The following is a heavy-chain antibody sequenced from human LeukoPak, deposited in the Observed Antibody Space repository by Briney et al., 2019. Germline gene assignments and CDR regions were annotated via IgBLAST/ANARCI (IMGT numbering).Heavy chain of an antibody. V-gene: IGHV1-2*02. CDR2: INPNSGGT. CDR1: GYTFTGYY. D-gene: IGHD6-13*01. CDR3: ARGGTSIAAAGSTHDY. J-gene: IGHJ4*02. Sequence: GASVKVSCKASGYTFTGYYMHWVRQAPGQGVEWMGWINPNSGGTNYAQKFQGRVTMTRDTSISTAYMELSRLRSDDTAVYYCARGGTSIAAAGSTHDYWGQGTLVTVSS.